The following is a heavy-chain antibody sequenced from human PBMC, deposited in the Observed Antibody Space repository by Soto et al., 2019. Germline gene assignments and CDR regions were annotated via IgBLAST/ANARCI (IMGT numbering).Heavy chain of an antibody. CDR1: GFTFSSYA. J-gene: IGHJ4*02. Sequence: GGSLRLSCAASGFTFSSYAMSWVRQAPGKGLEWVSAISGSGGSTYYADSVKGRFTIPRNNSKNTLYLQMNSLRAEDTAVYYCAKDPPYYGSGSYPSRFDYWGQGTLVTVSS. CDR2: ISGSGGST. CDR3: AKDPPYYGSGSYPSRFDY. D-gene: IGHD3-10*01. V-gene: IGHV3-23*01.